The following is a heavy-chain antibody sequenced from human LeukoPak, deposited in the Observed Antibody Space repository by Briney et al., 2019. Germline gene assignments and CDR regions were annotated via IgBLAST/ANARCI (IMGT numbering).Heavy chain of an antibody. Sequence: SETLSLTCTVSGGSISSYYWSWIRQPAGKGLEWIGRIYTSGSTNYNPSLKSRVTISVDTSKNQLSLKLSSVTAAGSAVYYCARELTMMSQPLNWFDPWGQGTLVTVSS. CDR3: ARELTMMSQPLNWFDP. V-gene: IGHV4-4*07. J-gene: IGHJ5*02. D-gene: IGHD3-22*01. CDR1: GGSISSYY. CDR2: IYTSGST.